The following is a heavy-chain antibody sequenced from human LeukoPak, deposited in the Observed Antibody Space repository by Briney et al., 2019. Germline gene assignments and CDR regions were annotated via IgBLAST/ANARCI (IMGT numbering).Heavy chain of an antibody. V-gene: IGHV3-23*01. CDR2: ISGSGGST. CDR3: AKDLVSVGYYDSSGYYIY. Sequence: GGSLSFSGAASGFTFSSYALSWVGQAPGKGLEWVSAISGSGGSTYYADSVKGRFTIPRDNSKNTLYLQMNSLRAEDTAVYYCAKDLVSVGYYDSSGYYIYWGQGTLVTVSS. J-gene: IGHJ1*01. D-gene: IGHD3-22*01. CDR1: GFTFSSYA.